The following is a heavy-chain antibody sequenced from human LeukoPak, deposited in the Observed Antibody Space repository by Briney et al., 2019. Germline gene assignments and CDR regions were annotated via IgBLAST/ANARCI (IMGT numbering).Heavy chain of an antibody. CDR3: AADLYYGSGSTEYYFDY. CDR2: INPNSGGT. CDR1: GYTFTGYY. J-gene: IGHJ4*02. D-gene: IGHD3-10*01. Sequence: ASVKVSCKASGYTFTGYYMHWVRQAPGQGLEWMGWINPNSGGTNYAQKFQGWVTMTRDTSISTAYMELSSLRSEDTAVYYCAADLYYGSGSTEYYFDYWGQGTLVTVSS. V-gene: IGHV1-2*04.